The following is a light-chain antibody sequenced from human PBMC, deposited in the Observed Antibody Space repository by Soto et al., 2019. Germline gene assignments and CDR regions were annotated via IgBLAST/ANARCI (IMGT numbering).Light chain of an antibody. CDR3: QQYGDSPLT. CDR2: GAS. V-gene: IGKV3-20*01. Sequence: EIVLTQSPGTLSLSPGERATLSCRASQSVSSATYLAWYQQKPGQPPRLLIYGASSRAADIPDRFSGSGSGTDFTLTISRLAPEDFAVYFCQQYGDSPLTFGGGTRVETK. CDR1: QSVSSATY. J-gene: IGKJ4*01.